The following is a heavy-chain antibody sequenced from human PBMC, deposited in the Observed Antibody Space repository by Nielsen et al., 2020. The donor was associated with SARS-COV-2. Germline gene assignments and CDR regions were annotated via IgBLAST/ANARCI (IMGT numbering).Heavy chain of an antibody. J-gene: IGHJ4*02. CDR2: ISSSGSTI. Sequence: GESLKISCAASGFTFSSYEMNWVRQAPGKGLEWVSYISSSGSTIYYADSVKGRFTISRDDSKNTAYLQMNSLKTEDTAVYYCTRQGITGTGPDDYWGQGTLVTVSS. D-gene: IGHD1-7*01. CDR1: GFTFSSYE. CDR3: TRQGITGTGPDDY. V-gene: IGHV3-48*03.